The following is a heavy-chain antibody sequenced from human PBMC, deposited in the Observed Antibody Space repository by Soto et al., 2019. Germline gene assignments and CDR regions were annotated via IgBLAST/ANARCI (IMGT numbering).Heavy chain of an antibody. V-gene: IGHV4-4*07. J-gene: IGHJ5*02. CDR2: IHSSGST. D-gene: IGHD6-13*01. Sequence: SETLSLTCFVSGASMNSYHWSWIRQPAGKGLEWIGHIHSSGSTNYNPSLKSRVTMSVDTSKNQFSLRLMSLTAADTAVYYCARDQGVAAAFITWFAPRGQGSLVTVSS. CDR1: GASMNSYH. CDR3: ARDQGVAAAFITWFAP.